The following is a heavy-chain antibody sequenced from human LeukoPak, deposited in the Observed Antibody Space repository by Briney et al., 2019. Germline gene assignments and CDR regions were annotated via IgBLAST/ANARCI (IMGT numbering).Heavy chain of an antibody. CDR2: IKQDGSEE. Sequence: GGSLRLSCAASGFTFSTYWMSWARQAPGKGLEWVANIKQDGSEEYYVDSVKGRLTISRDNAKNSLNLQMNSLRAEDTAVYYCARDLLAYAFDIWGQGTMVTVSS. CDR3: ARDLLAYAFDI. J-gene: IGHJ3*02. CDR1: GFTFSTYW. V-gene: IGHV3-7*01.